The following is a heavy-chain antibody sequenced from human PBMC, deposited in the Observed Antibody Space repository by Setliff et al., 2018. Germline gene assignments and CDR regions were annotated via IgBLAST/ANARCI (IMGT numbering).Heavy chain of an antibody. Sequence: PSETLSLTCTVSGGSIRNYYWSWIRQPAGKGLEWIGRIYTSGSTNYNPSLKSRDTMSVDTSKNQFSLKLSSVTAADTAVYYCARKGISALSGAFDMWGQGTMVTVSS. CDR1: GGSIRNYY. V-gene: IGHV4-4*07. CDR2: IYTSGST. CDR3: ARKGISALSGAFDM. J-gene: IGHJ3*02. D-gene: IGHD1-26*01.